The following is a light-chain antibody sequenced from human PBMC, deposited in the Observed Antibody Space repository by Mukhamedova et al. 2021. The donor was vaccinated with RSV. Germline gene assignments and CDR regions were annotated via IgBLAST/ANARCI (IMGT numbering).Light chain of an antibody. CDR3: HQATSFPLT. CDR2: AAS. J-gene: IGKJ4*01. Sequence: WYQRRVHGKAPKLLIYAASSLQSGVPSRFSGSGSGTDFTLTISRLKLEDFATYYFHQATSFPLTFGVGTKVEIK. V-gene: IGKV1-12*01.